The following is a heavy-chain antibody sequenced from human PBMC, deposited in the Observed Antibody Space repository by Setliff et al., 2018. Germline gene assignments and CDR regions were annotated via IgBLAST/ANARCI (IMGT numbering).Heavy chain of an antibody. J-gene: IGHJ6*02. D-gene: IGHD2-21*01. Sequence: PSETLSLTCTVSGGSISSRSYYWGWVRQPPGKGLEWIGDIYKGGSTYYNPSLRSRVSMSLDTSKRQVSLNLNSVTAADTGVYYCATRTFAVIPHSGLGLDYFYGMDVWGRGTTVTVSS. CDR1: GGSISSRSYY. CDR2: IYKGGST. V-gene: IGHV4-39*07. CDR3: ATRTFAVIPHSGLGLDYFYGMDV.